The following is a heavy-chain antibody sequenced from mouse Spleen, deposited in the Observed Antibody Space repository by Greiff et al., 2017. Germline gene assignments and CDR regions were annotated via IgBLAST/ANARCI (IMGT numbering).Heavy chain of an antibody. V-gene: IGHV1-63*02. CDR3: ARSPFITTATWLAY. CDR1: GYTFTNYW. Sequence: VQVEESGAALVRPGTSVTISCKASGYTFTNYWLGWVKQRPGHGLEWIGDIYPGGFYTNYNEKFKGKVTLPADPSSSTAYMQLSSLTAEDAAVDFCARSPFITTATWLAYWGQGTLVAVSA. D-gene: IGHD1-2*01. J-gene: IGHJ3*01. CDR2: IYPGGFYT.